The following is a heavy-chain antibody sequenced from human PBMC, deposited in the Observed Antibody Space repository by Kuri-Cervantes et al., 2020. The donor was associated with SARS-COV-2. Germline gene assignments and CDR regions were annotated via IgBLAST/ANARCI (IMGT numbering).Heavy chain of an antibody. CDR1: GGSFSGYY. CDR2: INHSGST. J-gene: IGHJ6*02. CDR3: ARGWAGITGTARMDV. Sequence: SETLSLTCAVYGGSFSGYYWSWIRQPPGKGLEWIGEINHSGSTNYNPSLKSRVTISVDTSKNQFSLELSSVTAADTAVYYCARGWAGITGTARMDVWGQGTTVTVSS. D-gene: IGHD1-20*01. V-gene: IGHV4-34*01.